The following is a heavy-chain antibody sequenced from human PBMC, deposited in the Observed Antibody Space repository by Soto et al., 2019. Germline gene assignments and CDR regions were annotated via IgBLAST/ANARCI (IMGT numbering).Heavy chain of an antibody. CDR1: GYTFTSYG. D-gene: IGHD3-22*01. CDR3: ARGDHYDSSGYYGYFQN. Sequence: GXSVKVSCKASGYTFTSYGIRWVRQAPGQGLEWMGWISAYNGNTNYAQKLQGRVTMTTDTSTSTAYMELRSLRSDDTAVYYCARGDHYDSSGYYGYFQNWGQGTMVTVSS. V-gene: IGHV1-18*04. CDR2: ISAYNGNT. J-gene: IGHJ1*01.